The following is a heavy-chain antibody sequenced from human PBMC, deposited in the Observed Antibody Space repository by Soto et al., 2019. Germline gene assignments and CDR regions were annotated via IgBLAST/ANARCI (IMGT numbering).Heavy chain of an antibody. J-gene: IGHJ4*02. CDR3: ARDGGVYDYSPFDY. V-gene: IGHV1-69*12. CDR2: IIPIFGTA. Sequence: QVQLVQSGAAVKKPGSSVKVSCKASGGTFSSYAISWVRQAPGQGLEWMGGIIPIFGTADYAQKFQGRVTITADESTTTAYMELSSLRSEDTAVYYCARDGGVYDYSPFDYWGQGTLVTVSS. CDR1: GGTFSSYA. D-gene: IGHD4-4*01.